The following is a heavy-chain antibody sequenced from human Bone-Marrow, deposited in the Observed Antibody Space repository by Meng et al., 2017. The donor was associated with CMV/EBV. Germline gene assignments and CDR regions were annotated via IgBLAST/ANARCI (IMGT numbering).Heavy chain of an antibody. Sequence: ASVKVSCKTSGYTFTGYYMHWVRQAPAQGLEWMGWINPKRGGRHYSKKFQGRVTKTRDTYISIAYMELSRIISADTAVYYCARGSFRILTDYSYPYYFDPWGQATLVTVSS. J-gene: IGHJ4*02. V-gene: IGHV1-2*02. D-gene: IGHD3-9*01. CDR1: GYTFTGYY. CDR2: INPKRGGR. CDR3: ARGSFRILTDYSYPYYFDP.